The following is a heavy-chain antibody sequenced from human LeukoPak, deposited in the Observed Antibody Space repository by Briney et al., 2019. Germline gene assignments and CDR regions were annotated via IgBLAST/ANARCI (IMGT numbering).Heavy chain of an antibody. CDR2: IIPIFGTA. D-gene: IGHD2-15*01. J-gene: IGHJ3*02. V-gene: IGHV1-69*06. Sequence: SVKVSCKASGGTFSSYAISWVRQAPGHGLEWMGGIIPIFGTANYAQKSQGRVTITADKSTSTAYMELSSLRSEDTAVYYCARDSTYGYCSGGSCPTSAFDIWGQGTMVTVSS. CDR3: ARDSTYGYCSGGSCPTSAFDI. CDR1: GGTFSSYA.